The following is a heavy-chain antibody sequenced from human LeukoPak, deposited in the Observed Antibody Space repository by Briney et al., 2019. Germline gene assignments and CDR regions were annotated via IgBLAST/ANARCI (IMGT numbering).Heavy chain of an antibody. CDR2: ISSSGSTI. J-gene: IGHJ6*03. Sequence: PGGSLRLSCAASGFTFSDYYMSWIRQAPGKGLGWVSYISSSGSTIYYADSVKGRFTISRDNAKNSLYLQMNSLRAEDTAVYYCARYTTYYYYMDVWGKGTTVTVSS. CDR3: ARYTTYYYYMDV. CDR1: GFTFSDYY. V-gene: IGHV3-11*01. D-gene: IGHD2-2*02.